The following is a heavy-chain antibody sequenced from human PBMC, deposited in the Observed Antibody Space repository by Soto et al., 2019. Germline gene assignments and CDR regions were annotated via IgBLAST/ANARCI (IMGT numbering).Heavy chain of an antibody. D-gene: IGHD3-10*01. J-gene: IGHJ4*01. CDR2: IWYDGSNK. Sequence: QVQLVESGGGVVQPGRSLRLSCAASGFTFSSYGMHWVRQAPGKGLEWVAVIWYDGSNKYSADSVKGRFTISRDNSKNTLYLQMNSLRAEETAVYYCARGCKGGSGSYYNGHLDYWGHGTMVTVSS. CDR1: GFTFSSYG. CDR3: ARGCKGGSGSYYNGHLDY. V-gene: IGHV3-33*01.